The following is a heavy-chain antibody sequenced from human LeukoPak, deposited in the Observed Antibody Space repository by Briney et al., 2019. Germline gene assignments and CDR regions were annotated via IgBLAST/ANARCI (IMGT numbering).Heavy chain of an antibody. CDR1: GFTFSSYV. V-gene: IGHV3-23*01. CDR3: AKTGTPWYYFDY. D-gene: IGHD6-13*01. Sequence: PGGSLRLSCAASGFTFSSYVMSWVRQAPGKGLEWVSAISGSGGSTYYADSVKGRFTISRDNSKNTLYLQMNSLRAEDTAVYYCAKTGTPWYYFDYWGQGTLVTVSS. CDR2: ISGSGGST. J-gene: IGHJ4*02.